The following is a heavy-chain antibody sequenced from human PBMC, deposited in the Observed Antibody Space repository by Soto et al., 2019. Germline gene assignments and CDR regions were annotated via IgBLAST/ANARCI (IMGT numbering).Heavy chain of an antibody. J-gene: IGHJ4*02. V-gene: IGHV1-69*04. CDR3: ARGLYNPFDY. CDR1: GYTFTSHG. CDR2: IIPILGIA. D-gene: IGHD1-20*01. Sequence: SVKVSCKASGYTFTSHGITWVRQAPGQGLEWMGRIIPILGIANYAQKFQGRVTMTADKSTSTAYMELSSLRSEDTAVYYCARGLYNPFDYWGQGTLVTVSS.